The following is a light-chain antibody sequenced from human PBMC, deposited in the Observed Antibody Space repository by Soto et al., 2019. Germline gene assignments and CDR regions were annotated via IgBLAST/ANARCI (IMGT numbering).Light chain of an antibody. Sequence: EFVKAKCPDTVSVCPGDRATLSGGASQSVRSYLAWYQQKPVQAPRLLXHGASTSAPGIPARFSGSGSGPDFPLTISSLQSEDFAVYYCHQYDHWPQTFGQGTKVESK. V-gene: IGKV3-15*01. CDR3: HQYDHWPQT. CDR2: GAS. J-gene: IGKJ1*01. CDR1: QSVRSY.